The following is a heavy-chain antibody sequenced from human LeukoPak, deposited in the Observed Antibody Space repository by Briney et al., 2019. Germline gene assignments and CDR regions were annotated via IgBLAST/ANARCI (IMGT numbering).Heavy chain of an antibody. J-gene: IGHJ4*02. V-gene: IGHV1-2*02. CDR2: INPNSGGT. Sequence: ASVKVSCKASGSSFTGYYIHWVRQAPGQGLEWVGWINPNSGGTNYAQKFQGRVTMTRDTSISTTYMELSRLGSDDTAVYYCARDGSGVKGWAYWGQGTLVTVSS. CDR3: ARDGSGVKGWAY. CDR1: GSSFTGYY. D-gene: IGHD1-26*01.